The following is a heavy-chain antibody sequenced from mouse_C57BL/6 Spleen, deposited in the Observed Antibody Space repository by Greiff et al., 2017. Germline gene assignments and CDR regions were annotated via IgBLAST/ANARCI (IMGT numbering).Heavy chain of an antibody. CDR1: GFNIKDDY. Sequence: VQLQQSGAELVRPGASVKLSCTASGFNIKDDYMHWVKQRPEQGLEWIGWIDPENGDTEYASKFQGKATITADTSSNTAYLQLSSLASEDTAVYYCTTLYGSSYGYFDVWGTGTTVTVSS. CDR2: IDPENGDT. D-gene: IGHD1-1*01. CDR3: TTLYGSSYGYFDV. V-gene: IGHV14-4*01. J-gene: IGHJ1*03.